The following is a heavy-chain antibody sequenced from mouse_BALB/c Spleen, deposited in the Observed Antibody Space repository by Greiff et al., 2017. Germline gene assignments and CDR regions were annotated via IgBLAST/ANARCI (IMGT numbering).Heavy chain of an antibody. J-gene: IGHJ2*01. Sequence: QVQLQQPGAELVKPGASVKLSCKASGYTFTSYWMHWVKQRPGQGLEWIGEINPSNGRTNYNEKFKSKATLTVDKSSSTAYMQLSSLTSEDSAVYYCATDYCGHLYDMDYWGQGTTLTVSS. D-gene: IGHD1-2*01. CDR1: GYTFTSYW. V-gene: IGHV1S81*02. CDR3: ATDYCGHLYDMDY. CDR2: INPSNGRT.